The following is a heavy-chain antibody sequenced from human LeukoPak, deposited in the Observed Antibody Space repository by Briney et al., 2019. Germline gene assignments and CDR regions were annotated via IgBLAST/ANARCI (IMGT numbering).Heavy chain of an antibody. V-gene: IGHV3-21*01. J-gene: IGHJ4*02. CDR2: ISSSSSYI. Sequence: GGSLRLSCAASGFTFSSYSMNWVRQAPGKGLEWVSSISSSSSYIYYADSVKGRFTISRDNAKNSLYLQMNSLRAEDTAVYYCARLIAVAGTDDYWGQGTLVTVSS. CDR3: ARLIAVAGTDDY. D-gene: IGHD6-19*01. CDR1: GFTFSSYS.